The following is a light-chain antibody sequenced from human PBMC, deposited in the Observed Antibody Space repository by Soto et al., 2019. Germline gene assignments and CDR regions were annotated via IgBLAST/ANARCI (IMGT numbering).Light chain of an antibody. CDR1: QSVSSY. CDR3: QQRSNWPPYT. Sequence: EIVLTQSPDTLSLSPGERATLSCRASQSVSSYLAWYQQKPGQAPRLLIYHASNRATGIPARFSGSGSGTDFTLTISSLEPEDFAVYYCQQRSNWPPYTFGQGTKLEIK. CDR2: HAS. V-gene: IGKV3-11*01. J-gene: IGKJ2*01.